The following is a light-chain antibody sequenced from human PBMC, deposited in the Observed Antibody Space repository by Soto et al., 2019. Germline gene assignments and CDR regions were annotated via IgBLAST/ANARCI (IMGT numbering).Light chain of an antibody. CDR1: SSNIGAGYD. CDR2: GNS. CDR3: QSHDSSLSGRVV. J-gene: IGLJ2*01. V-gene: IGLV1-40*01. Sequence: QSVLTQPPSVSGAPGQRVTISCTGSSSNIGAGYDVHWYQQLPGTAPKLLIYGNSNRPSGVPDRFSGSKSGTSASLAITGFQAEDEADYYCQSHDSSLSGRVVFGGGTKPTVL.